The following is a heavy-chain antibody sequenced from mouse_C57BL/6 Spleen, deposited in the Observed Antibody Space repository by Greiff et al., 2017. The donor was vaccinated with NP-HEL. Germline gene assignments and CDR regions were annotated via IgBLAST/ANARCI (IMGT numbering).Heavy chain of an antibody. Sequence: EVMLVESGGDLVKPGGSLKLSCAASGFTFSSYGMSWVRQTPDKRLEWVATISSGGSYTYYPDSVKGRFTISRDNAKNTLYLQMSSLKSEDTAMYYCALYDGYSFYAMDYWGQGTSVTVSS. V-gene: IGHV5-6*02. CDR3: ALYDGYSFYAMDY. CDR2: ISSGGSYT. D-gene: IGHD2-3*01. J-gene: IGHJ4*01. CDR1: GFTFSSYG.